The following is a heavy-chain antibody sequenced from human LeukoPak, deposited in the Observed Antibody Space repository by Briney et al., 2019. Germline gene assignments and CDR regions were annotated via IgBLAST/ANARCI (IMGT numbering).Heavy chain of an antibody. Sequence: SETLSLTCTVSGVSISSGDYYWSWIRQPPGKGLEWIGYSYYSGSTYYNPSLKSRVTISVDTSKNQFSLKLSSVTAADTAVYYCARVAYDSSGYYQYYFDYWGQGPLVTVSS. CDR1: GVSISSGDYY. J-gene: IGHJ4*02. CDR2: SYYSGST. CDR3: ARVAYDSSGYYQYYFDY. D-gene: IGHD3-22*01. V-gene: IGHV4-30-4*08.